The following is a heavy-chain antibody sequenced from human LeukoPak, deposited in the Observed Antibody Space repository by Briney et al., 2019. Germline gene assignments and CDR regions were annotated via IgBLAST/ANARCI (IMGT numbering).Heavy chain of an antibody. J-gene: IGHJ6*03. CDR2: VYMDGRA. CDR1: GFTVSSNY. V-gene: IGHV3-53*01. Sequence: GGSLRLSCAASGFTVSSNYMSWVRQAPGKGLEWVSTVYMDGRAFYADSVKGRFTVSRDNSKNTLYLQMNSLRAGDTAVFYCARPYSSGWYRGMDVWGTGTTVTVSS. CDR3: ARPYSSGWYRGMDV. D-gene: IGHD6-19*01.